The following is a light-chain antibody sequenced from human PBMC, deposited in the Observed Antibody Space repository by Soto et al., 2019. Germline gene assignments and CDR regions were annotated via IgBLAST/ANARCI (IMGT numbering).Light chain of an antibody. CDR3: LQHNSFPWT. CDR2: AAS. J-gene: IGKJ1*01. V-gene: IGKV1-17*02. CDR1: QGITIE. Sequence: DIQMTQSPSSLSASVGDRVTLSCRASQGITIELAWYQQKPGKAPKRLIYAASSLQSGVPSRFSGSGSGTEFALTNSNHQPEDFATYYCLQHNSFPWTFGHGTNVEI.